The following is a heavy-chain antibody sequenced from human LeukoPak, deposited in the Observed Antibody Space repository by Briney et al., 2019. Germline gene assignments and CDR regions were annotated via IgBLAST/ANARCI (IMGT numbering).Heavy chain of an antibody. J-gene: IGHJ4*02. CDR3: AKVSYCGGDCYTLSFDY. Sequence: PGGSLRLSCAASGFTLMTYAMSWVRQAPGKGLEWVSTISGRGGRPYYADSVKGRFTISRDNSKSTLYLQMNSLRAEDTALYYCAKVSYCGGDCYTLSFDYWGQGTLVTVSP. CDR2: ISGRGGRP. V-gene: IGHV3-23*01. CDR1: GFTLMTYA. D-gene: IGHD2-21*02.